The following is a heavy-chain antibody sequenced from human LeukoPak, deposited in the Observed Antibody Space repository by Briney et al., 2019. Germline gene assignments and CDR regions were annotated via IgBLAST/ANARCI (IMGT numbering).Heavy chain of an antibody. J-gene: IGHJ4*02. CDR2: IYYSGST. CDR1: GGSISSYY. Sequence: PSETLSLTCTVSGGSISSYYWSWIRQPPGKGLEWIGYIYYSGSTNYNPSLKSRVTISVDTSKNQFSLKLGPVTAADTAVYYCARQRYDILTGHKRSNFDYWGQGTLVTVSS. D-gene: IGHD3-9*01. CDR3: ARQRYDILTGHKRSNFDY. V-gene: IGHV4-59*08.